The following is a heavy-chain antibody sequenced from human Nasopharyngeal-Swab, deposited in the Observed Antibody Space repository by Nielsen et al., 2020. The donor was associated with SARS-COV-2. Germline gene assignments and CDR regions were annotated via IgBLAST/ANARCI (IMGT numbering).Heavy chain of an antibody. D-gene: IGHD6-13*01. CDR1: GGSISSSSYY. CDR3: ARRAVILIAAIPTGQFGP. J-gene: IGHJ5*02. CDR2: IYYSGST. Sequence: SETLSLTCTVSGGSISSSSYYWGWIRQPPGKGLEWIGSIYYSGSTYYNPSLKSRVTISVDTSKNQFSLKLSSVTAADTAVYYCARRAVILIAAIPTGQFGPWGQGTLVTVSS. V-gene: IGHV4-39*01.